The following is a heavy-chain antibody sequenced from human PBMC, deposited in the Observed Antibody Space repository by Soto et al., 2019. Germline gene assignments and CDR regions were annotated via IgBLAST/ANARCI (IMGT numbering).Heavy chain of an antibody. CDR2: IYSGGST. CDR3: AKAGDIVVVVAAPCGMDV. D-gene: IGHD2-15*01. J-gene: IGHJ6*02. CDR1: GFTVSSNY. V-gene: IGHV3-66*01. Sequence: GGSLRLSCAASGFTVSSNYMSWVRQAPGKGLEWVSVIYSGGSTNYADSVKGRFTISRDDSKNTLYLQMNSLRAEDTAVYYCAKAGDIVVVVAAPCGMDVWGQGTTVTVSS.